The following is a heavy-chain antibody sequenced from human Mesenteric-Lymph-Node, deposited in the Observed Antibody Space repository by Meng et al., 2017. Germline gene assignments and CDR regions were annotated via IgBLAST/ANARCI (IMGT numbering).Heavy chain of an antibody. CDR3: ARLAYSTYYYDSSGYYYDY. CDR2: IIPIFGTA. Sequence: QVQVVRSGLEVKNPGSSVKVSCKASGGTFSSYAISWVRQAPGQGLEWMGGIIPIFGTANYAQKFQGRVTITADESTSTAYMELSSLRSEDTAVYYCARLAYSTYYYDSSGYYYDYWGQGTLVTVSS. CDR1: GGTFSSYA. D-gene: IGHD3-22*01. J-gene: IGHJ4*02. V-gene: IGHV1-69*01.